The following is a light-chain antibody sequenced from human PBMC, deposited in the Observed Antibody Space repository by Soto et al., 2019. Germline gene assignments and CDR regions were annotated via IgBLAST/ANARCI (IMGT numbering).Light chain of an antibody. CDR1: QSVGSS. CDR2: GAN. J-gene: IGKJ2*01. V-gene: IGKV3-15*01. CDR3: QQYGNSLYT. Sequence: ETVMTQSPATLSVSPGEGATLSCRATQSVGSSLAWYQHKPGQAPRLLIYGANTRATGIPARFSGSGYGADFTLTISSLEPEDFAVYYCQQYGNSLYTFGQGTKVVIK.